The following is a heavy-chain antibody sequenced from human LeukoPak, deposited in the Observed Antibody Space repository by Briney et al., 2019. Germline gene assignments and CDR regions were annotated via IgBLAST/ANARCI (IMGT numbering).Heavy chain of an antibody. D-gene: IGHD6-19*01. CDR2: IYYSGST. Sequence: SETLSLTCTVSGGSISSSSYYWGWIRQPPGKGLEWIGSIYYSGSTYYNPSLKSRVTISVDPSKNQFSLKLSSVTAADTAVYYCARTVAGTSSFDYWGQGTLVTVSS. CDR1: GGSISSSSYY. V-gene: IGHV4-39*01. J-gene: IGHJ4*02. CDR3: ARTVAGTSSFDY.